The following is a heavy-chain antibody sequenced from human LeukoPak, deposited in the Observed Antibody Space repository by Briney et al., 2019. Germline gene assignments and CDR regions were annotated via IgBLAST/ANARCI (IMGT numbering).Heavy chain of an antibody. Sequence: GGSLRLSCAASGFTVSNNFMSWVRQAPGKGLEWVSVIYGGGSTYYADSVKGRFIISRDTSKNTLYLQMNSLRAEDTAVYYCARDRDGPDYWGQGTLVTVSS. CDR2: IYGGGST. D-gene: IGHD5-24*01. J-gene: IGHJ4*02. CDR3: ARDRDGPDY. CDR1: GFTVSNNF. V-gene: IGHV3-53*01.